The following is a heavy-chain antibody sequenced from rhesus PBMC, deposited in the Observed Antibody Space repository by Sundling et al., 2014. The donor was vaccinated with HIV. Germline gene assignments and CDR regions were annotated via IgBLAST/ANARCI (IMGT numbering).Heavy chain of an antibody. V-gene: IGHV3-54*02. CDR1: GFTFSSYG. CDR3: ARDLRHLDWLLYSIRYGLDS. J-gene: IGHJ6*01. Sequence: EVQLVESGGGLVQPGGSLRLSCAASGFTFSSYGMHWVRQAPGKGLEWVAVIWYDGSKKYYADSVKDRFTISRDNSKNMLYLQMNNLKLEDTAVYYCARDLRHLDWLLYSIRYGLDSWGQGVVVTVSS. CDR2: IWYDGSKK. D-gene: IGHD3-3*01.